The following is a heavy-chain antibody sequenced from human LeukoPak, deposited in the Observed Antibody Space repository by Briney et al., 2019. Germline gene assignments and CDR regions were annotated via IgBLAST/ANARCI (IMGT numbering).Heavy chain of an antibody. V-gene: IGHV4-61*01. D-gene: IGHD2-15*01. J-gene: IGHJ6*04. Sequence: PSETLSLTCTVSGGSVSSGSYYWSWIRQPPGKGLEWIAYIYYSGSTNYNPSLKSRVTISVDTSKNQFSLKLSSVTAADTAVYYCARDLRVRAYCSGGSCYSGYYYGMDVWGKGTTVTVSS. CDR3: ARDLRVRAYCSGGSCYSGYYYGMDV. CDR2: IYYSGST. CDR1: GGSVSSGSYY.